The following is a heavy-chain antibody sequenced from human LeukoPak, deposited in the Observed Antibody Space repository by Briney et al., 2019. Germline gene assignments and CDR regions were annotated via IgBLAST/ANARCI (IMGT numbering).Heavy chain of an antibody. V-gene: IGHV4-61*01. CDR3: AGSGSYYYYYMDV. J-gene: IGHJ6*03. D-gene: IGHD1-26*01. CDR1: GGSISSGSYY. CDR2: IYYSGST. Sequence: SQTLSLTCTVPGGSISSGSYYWSWIRQPPGKGLEWIGNIYYSGSTNYNPSLKSRVTISVDTSKNQFSLKLSSVTAADTAVYYCAGSGSYYYYYMDVWGKGTTVTISS.